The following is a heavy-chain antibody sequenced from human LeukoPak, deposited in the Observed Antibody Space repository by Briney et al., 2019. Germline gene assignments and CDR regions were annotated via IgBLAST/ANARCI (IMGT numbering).Heavy chain of an antibody. Sequence: VASVKVSCKASGYTFTSYGISWVRQAPGQGLEWMGWISAYNGNTNYAQKLQGRVTMTTDTSTSTAYMELRSLRSDDTAVYYCAREAQSLAYCGGDCSLYYYHMDVWGKGTTVTVSS. J-gene: IGHJ6*03. D-gene: IGHD2-21*02. CDR2: ISAYNGNT. CDR3: AREAQSLAYCGGDCSLYYYHMDV. V-gene: IGHV1-18*01. CDR1: GYTFTSYG.